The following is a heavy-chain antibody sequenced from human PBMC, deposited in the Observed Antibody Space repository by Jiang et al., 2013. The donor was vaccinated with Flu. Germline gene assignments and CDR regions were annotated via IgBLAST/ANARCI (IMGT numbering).Heavy chain of an antibody. Sequence: QSGSELKEPGASVKISCKASGYTFTNYAINWVRQVPGQGLEWMGWINTNTGNPTYAQGFTGRFVFSLDTSVSTAYLQISSLKAEDTAVYYCAGDPRQQFIRLFDSWGQGTLVTVSS. D-gene: IGHD6-13*01. CDR3: AGDPRQQFIRLFDS. CDR2: INTNTGNP. J-gene: IGHJ4*02. CDR1: GYTFTNYA. V-gene: IGHV7-4-1*02.